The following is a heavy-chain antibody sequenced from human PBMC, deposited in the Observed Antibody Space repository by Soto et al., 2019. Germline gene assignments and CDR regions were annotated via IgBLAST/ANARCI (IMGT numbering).Heavy chain of an antibody. V-gene: IGHV3-30-3*01. CDR2: TSYDGSNK. Sequence: GGSLRLSCAASGFTFSSYAMHWVRQAPGKGLEWVAVTSYDGSNKYYADSVKGRFTISRDNSKNTLYLQMNSLGAEDTAVYYCARDDTYVLRYFDWLSAPHYYYYYGMDVWGQGTTVTVSS. CDR1: GFTFSSYA. CDR3: ARDDTYVLRYFDWLSAPHYYYYYGMDV. J-gene: IGHJ6*02. D-gene: IGHD3-9*01.